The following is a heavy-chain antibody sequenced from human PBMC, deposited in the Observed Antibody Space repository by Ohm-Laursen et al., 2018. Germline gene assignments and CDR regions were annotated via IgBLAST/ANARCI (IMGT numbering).Heavy chain of an antibody. Sequence: SLRLSCAASGFTFSSDWMHWVRQAPGKGLVWVSRINSDGSSTSYTDSVKGRFTISRDNAKNMLYLQMSSLRAEDTAVYYCARGVFDYWGQGTLVTVSS. CDR3: ARGVFDY. CDR1: GFTFSSDW. V-gene: IGHV3-74*01. D-gene: IGHD3-10*01. J-gene: IGHJ4*02. CDR2: INSDGSST.